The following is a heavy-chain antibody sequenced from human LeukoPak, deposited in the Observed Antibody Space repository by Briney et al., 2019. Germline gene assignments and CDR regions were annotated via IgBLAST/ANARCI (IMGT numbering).Heavy chain of an antibody. Sequence: SETLSLTCTVSGGSISSSSHYWGWIRQPPGKGLEWIGSIYYSGSTYYNPSLKSRVTISVDTSKNQFSLKLSSVTAADTAVYYCARHEYSSGWYDYYYYMDVWGKGTTVTISS. CDR3: ARHEYSSGWYDYYYYMDV. J-gene: IGHJ6*03. CDR1: GGSISSSSHY. V-gene: IGHV4-39*01. D-gene: IGHD6-19*01. CDR2: IYYSGST.